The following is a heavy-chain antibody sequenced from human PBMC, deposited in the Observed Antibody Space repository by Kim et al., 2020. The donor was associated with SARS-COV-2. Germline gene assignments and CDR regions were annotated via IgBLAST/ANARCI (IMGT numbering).Heavy chain of an antibody. CDR3: ARGALSSTSGNWFDP. J-gene: IGHJ5*02. D-gene: IGHD2-2*01. V-gene: IGHV4-31*02. Sequence: PSLKSRVTISVDTSKNQFSLKLSSVTAADTAVYYCARGALSSTSGNWFDPWGQGTLVTVSS.